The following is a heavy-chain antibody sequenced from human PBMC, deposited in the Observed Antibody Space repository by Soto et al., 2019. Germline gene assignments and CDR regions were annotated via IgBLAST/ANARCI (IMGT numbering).Heavy chain of an antibody. CDR3: AKGFGELSWFDP. J-gene: IGHJ5*02. CDR1: GFTFDDYA. Sequence: EVQLVESGGGLVQPGRSLRLSCAASGFTFDDYAMHWVRQAPGKGLEWVSGISWNSGNIGYADSVKGRFTISRDNAKNSLYLQMNSLRAEDTALYYCAKGFGELSWFDPWGQGTLVTVSS. D-gene: IGHD3-10*01. CDR2: ISWNSGNI. V-gene: IGHV3-9*01.